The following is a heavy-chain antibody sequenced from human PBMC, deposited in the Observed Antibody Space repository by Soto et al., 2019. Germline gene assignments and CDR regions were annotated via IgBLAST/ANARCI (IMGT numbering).Heavy chain of an antibody. CDR3: ARGDCVGGTCYSLAGSFYYYMDV. D-gene: IGHD2-15*01. CDR1: GFTLSNYW. V-gene: IGHV3-74*02. J-gene: IGHJ6*03. CDR2: INSDGRVS. Sequence: EVQLVESGGGLVQPGGSLRLSCAASGFTLSNYWMYWVRQAPGKGLEWVSRINSDGRVSSYADSLTGRLTISRDNMKNTLYLQMDSLRAEDTAVYYCARGDCVGGTCYSLAGSFYYYMDVWSKGTTVTVFS.